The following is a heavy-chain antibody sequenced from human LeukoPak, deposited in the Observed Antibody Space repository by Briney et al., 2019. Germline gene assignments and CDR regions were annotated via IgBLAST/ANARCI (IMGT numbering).Heavy chain of an antibody. CDR1: GFTVSRNY. CDR2: ISDSGGST. V-gene: IGHV3-23*01. D-gene: IGHD2-15*01. Sequence: GGSLRLSCAASGFTVSRNYMSWVRQAPGKGLECVSSISDSGGSTYYADSVKGRFTISRDNSKNTLYLQMNSLRAEDTAVYYCAKDGYCSGGSCYLWYFDYWGQGTLVTVSS. CDR3: AKDGYCSGGSCYLWYFDY. J-gene: IGHJ4*02.